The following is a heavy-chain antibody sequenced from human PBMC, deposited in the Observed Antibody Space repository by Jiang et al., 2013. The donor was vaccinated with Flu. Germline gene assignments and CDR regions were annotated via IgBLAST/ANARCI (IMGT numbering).Heavy chain of an antibody. CDR2: IRGGGSPI. Sequence: QLVESGGGLVQPGESLTLSCAASGFTFSTYEMNWVRQAPGKGLEWVSYIRGGGSPIYYADSVKGRFTISRDNAKSSLYLQINSLRAEDTAVYYCARDSYHYYGLDVWGQGTTVIVSS. CDR1: GFTFSTYE. CDR3: ARDSYHYYGLDV. D-gene: IGHD3-10*01. V-gene: IGHV3-48*03. J-gene: IGHJ6*02.